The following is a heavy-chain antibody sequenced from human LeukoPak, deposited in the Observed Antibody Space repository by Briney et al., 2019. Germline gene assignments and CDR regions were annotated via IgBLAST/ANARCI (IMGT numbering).Heavy chain of an antibody. CDR1: GFTFRSYE. D-gene: IGHD2-2*01. CDR3: ANRFCTSSGCGVAY. J-gene: IGHJ4*02. CDR2: ITSSGNTI. V-gene: IGHV3-48*03. Sequence: GGSLRLSCAASGFTFRSYEMNWVRQAPGKGLEWVSYITSSGNTIYYADSVKGRFTISRDNSKNTLYLQLNSLRGDDTAVYYCANRFCTSSGCGVAYWGQGTLVTVSS.